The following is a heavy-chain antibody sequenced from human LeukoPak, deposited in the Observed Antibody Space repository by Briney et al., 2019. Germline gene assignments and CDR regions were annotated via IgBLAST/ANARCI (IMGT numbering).Heavy chain of an antibody. CDR1: GYTFTGYY. V-gene: IGHV1-18*04. CDR2: ISAYNGNT. Sequence: ASVKVSCKASGYTFTGYYMHWVRQAPGQGLEWMGWISAYNGNTNYAQKLQGRVTMTTDTSTSTAYMELRSLRSDDTAVYYCARDQAVAGKRGVYNWFDPWGQGTLVTVSS. CDR3: ARDQAVAGKRGVYNWFDP. D-gene: IGHD6-19*01. J-gene: IGHJ5*02.